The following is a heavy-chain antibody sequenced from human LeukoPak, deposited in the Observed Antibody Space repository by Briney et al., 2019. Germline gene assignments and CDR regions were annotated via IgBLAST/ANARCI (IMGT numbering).Heavy chain of an antibody. CDR3: AKCSGGSCYHSDDF. CDR1: RFTSSLDT. V-gene: IGHV3-21*01. D-gene: IGHD2-15*01. Sequence: GGSLRLSCAASRFTSSLDTMNWVRPAPGKGREWVSSISSSGRNIYYAYSGKGPFTLSRDNATNSLYLQMNSLRAEDTPIFLRAKCSGGSCYHSDDFWGQGTLVTVS. J-gene: IGHJ4*02. CDR2: ISSSGRNI.